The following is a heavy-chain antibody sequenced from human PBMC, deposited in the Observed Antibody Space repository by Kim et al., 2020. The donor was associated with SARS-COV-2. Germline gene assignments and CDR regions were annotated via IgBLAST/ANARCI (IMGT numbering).Heavy chain of an antibody. CDR2: IKSKSDGGTI. J-gene: IGHJ4*02. CDR3: TTDHDRGGYYYAQVS. D-gene: IGHD3-22*01. V-gene: IGHV3-15*01. CDR1: GFTLSNAW. Sequence: GGSLRLSCATSGFTLSNAWMSWVRQAPGKGLEWVGRIKSKSDGGTIDYAAPVKGRFTISRDDSKTTLYLQMNSLKTEDTAVYYCTTDHDRGGYYYAQVSWGQGTRVTVSS.